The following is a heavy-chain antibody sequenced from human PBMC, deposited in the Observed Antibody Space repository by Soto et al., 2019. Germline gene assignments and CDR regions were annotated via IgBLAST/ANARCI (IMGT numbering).Heavy chain of an antibody. CDR2: TSGSGGTT. CDR3: AQGMVRGGMDV. Sequence: EVQLLESGGGLVQPGGSLRVSCAASGLTFSNYAMSWVRQAPGKGLEWVSSTSGSGGTTYYADSVRGRFTISRDNSKNTLYLQMNSLRAEDTAVYYSAQGMVRGGMDVWGQGTTVAVSS. D-gene: IGHD3-10*01. V-gene: IGHV3-23*01. CDR1: GLTFSNYA. J-gene: IGHJ6*02.